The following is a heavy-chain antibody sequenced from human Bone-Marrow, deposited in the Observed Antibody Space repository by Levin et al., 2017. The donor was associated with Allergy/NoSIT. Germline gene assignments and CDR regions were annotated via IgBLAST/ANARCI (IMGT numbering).Heavy chain of an antibody. CDR2: ISYRNSPI. CDR3: ARNGLDNDSSGYSSDY. D-gene: IGHD3-22*01. J-gene: IGHJ4*02. Sequence: GESLKISCAVSGFTLSSYSVNWVRQAPGKGLEWVSYISYRNSPIYYADSVKGRFTISRDNAKNSLYLQMNNLRDEDTAVYYCARNGLDNDSSGYSSDYWGRGTLVTVSS. CDR1: GFTLSSYS. V-gene: IGHV3-48*02.